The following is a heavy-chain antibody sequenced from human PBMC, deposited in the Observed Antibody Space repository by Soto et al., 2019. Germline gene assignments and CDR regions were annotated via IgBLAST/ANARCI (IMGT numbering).Heavy chain of an antibody. CDR2: ISSSSSTI. CDR3: ARAYGYYFDY. J-gene: IGHJ4*02. CDR1: GFTFSNYA. V-gene: IGHV3-48*02. D-gene: IGHD3-10*01. Sequence: GGSLRLSCAASGFTFSNYAMNWVRQAPGKGLEWVSYISSSSSTIYYADFVKGRFTISRDNAKNSLYLQMNSLRDEDTAVYYCARAYGYYFDYWGQGTLVTVS.